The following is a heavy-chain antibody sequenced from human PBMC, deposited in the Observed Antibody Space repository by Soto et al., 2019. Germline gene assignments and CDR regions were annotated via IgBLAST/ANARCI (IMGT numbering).Heavy chain of an antibody. CDR2: INPSGGTT. CDR3: SSRAISLVRGALFLEET. V-gene: IGHV1-46*02. CDR1: GYTFNNYY. D-gene: IGHD3-10*01. Sequence: GASVKVSCKASGYTFNNYYIHWVRQAPGQGFEWMGIINPSGGTTSYAQKFQGRVTMTSDTSTSTVYMELSSLRSEDTAIYYCSSRAISLVRGALFLEETWGQGTLVTVS. J-gene: IGHJ5*02.